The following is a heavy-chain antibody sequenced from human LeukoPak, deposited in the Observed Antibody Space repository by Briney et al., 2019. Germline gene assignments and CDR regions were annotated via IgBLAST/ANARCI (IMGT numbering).Heavy chain of an antibody. CDR2: IYPQDSET. Sequence: GESLNISCMASGYIFTSCWIGWVRQMPGRGLEWMGIIYPQDSETRYSPSFQGQVTISVDKSITTAYLQWSSLKASDTAMYYCARVRPGSYYFDYWGQGTLVTVSS. CDR3: ARVRPGSYYFDY. D-gene: IGHD3-10*01. CDR1: GYIFTSCW. V-gene: IGHV5-51*01. J-gene: IGHJ4*02.